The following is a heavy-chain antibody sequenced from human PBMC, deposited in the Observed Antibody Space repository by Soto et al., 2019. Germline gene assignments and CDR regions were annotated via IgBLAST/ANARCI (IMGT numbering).Heavy chain of an antibody. D-gene: IGHD3-16*01. CDR2: IYSGGST. CDR1: GFTVSSNY. V-gene: IGHV3-53*01. Sequence: PGGSLRLSCAASGFTVSSNYMSWVRQAPGKGLEWVSVIYSGGSTYYADSVKGRFTISRDNSKNTLYLQMNSLRAEDTAVYYCARVNGDYVLRAFDIWGQGTMVTVSS. J-gene: IGHJ3*02. CDR3: ARVNGDYVLRAFDI.